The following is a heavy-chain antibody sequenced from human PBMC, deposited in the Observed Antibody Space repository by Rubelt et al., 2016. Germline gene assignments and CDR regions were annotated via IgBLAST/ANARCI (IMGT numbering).Heavy chain of an antibody. CDR3: ARGGHRDGYNSHFDY. CDR1: GGSFSGYY. CDR2: INHSGRT. J-gene: IGHJ4*02. V-gene: IGHV4-34*01. D-gene: IGHD5-24*01. Sequence: QVQLQQWGAGLLKPSETLSLTCAVYGGSFSGYYWSWIRKPPGKGLEWIGEINHSGRTTYNPSLKRGVTIPVDTSKNHCSLKLSAVTAADTAVYYCARGGHRDGYNSHFDYWGQGTLVTVSS.